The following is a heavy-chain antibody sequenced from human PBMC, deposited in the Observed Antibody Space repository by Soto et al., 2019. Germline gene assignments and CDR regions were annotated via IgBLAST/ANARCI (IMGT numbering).Heavy chain of an antibody. J-gene: IGHJ5*02. CDR1: GITFITYW. CDR3: VRGSGWYPVDP. Sequence: EVQVEESGGGLVQPGGSLRVSCAASGITFITYWMHWVRQVPGKGLVWVSRINADGSSSSYADSVKGRFTISRDNAKDTVSLEMNSLRVEDTGLYYCVRGSGWYPVDPWGQGTLVTVSS. CDR2: INADGSSS. D-gene: IGHD6-19*01. V-gene: IGHV3-74*01.